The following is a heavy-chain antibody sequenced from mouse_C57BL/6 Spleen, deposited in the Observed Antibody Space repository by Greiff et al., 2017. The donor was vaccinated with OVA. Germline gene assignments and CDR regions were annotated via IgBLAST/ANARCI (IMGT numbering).Heavy chain of an antibody. CDR2: ISRGSGTI. Sequence: EVQVVESGGGLVKPGGSLKLSCAASGFTFSDYGMHWVRQAPGKGLEWVAYISRGSGTIYYADTVKGRFTLSRDNAKNTLFLQMTSLRSEDTAMYYCARRTGTGYAMDYWGQGTSVTVSS. D-gene: IGHD4-1*01. CDR1: GFTFSDYG. J-gene: IGHJ4*01. CDR3: ARRTGTGYAMDY. V-gene: IGHV5-17*01.